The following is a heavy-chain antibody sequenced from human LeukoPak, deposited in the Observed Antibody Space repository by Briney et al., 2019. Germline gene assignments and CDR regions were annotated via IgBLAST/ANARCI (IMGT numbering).Heavy chain of an antibody. D-gene: IGHD3-22*01. V-gene: IGHV1-2*02. CDR3: ARDHYYDSSGYFDY. J-gene: IGHJ4*02. Sequence: ASVKVSCKASGYTFTGYYMHWVRQAPGQGLEWMGWINPNSGGTNYAQKFQGRVTMTMDTSISTAYMELSRLRSDDTAVYYCARDHYYDSSGYFDYWGQGTLVTVSS. CDR2: INPNSGGT. CDR1: GYTFTGYY.